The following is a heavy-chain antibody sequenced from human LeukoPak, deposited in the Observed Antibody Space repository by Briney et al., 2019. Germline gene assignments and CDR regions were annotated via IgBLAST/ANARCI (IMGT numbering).Heavy chain of an antibody. CDR1: GFTFSSYW. CDR2: IKQDGSEK. D-gene: IGHD6-13*01. CDR3: ARSGIAAAGGGFDY. J-gene: IGHJ4*02. Sequence: GGSLRLSCAASGFTFSSYWMSWVRQAPGKGLEWVANIKQDGSEKYYVDSVKGRFTISRDNAKNSLYLQMNSLRAEDTAVCYCARSGIAAAGGGFDYWGQGTLVTVSS. V-gene: IGHV3-7*03.